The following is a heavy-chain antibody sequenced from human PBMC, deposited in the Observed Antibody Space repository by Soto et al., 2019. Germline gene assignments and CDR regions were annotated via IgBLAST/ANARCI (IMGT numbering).Heavy chain of an antibody. Sequence: SETLSLTCLVSGFPISSPYSWGWIRQPPGKGLEWIGSISHTGTTSYSPSLTSRVSISVDTSKNQVSLKLTSVTAADTAVYFCARVTMVIRHSDHFGVDVWGHGTTVTVSS. CDR2: ISHTGTT. CDR3: ARVTMVIRHSDHFGVDV. V-gene: IGHV4-38-2*02. D-gene: IGHD4-17*01. J-gene: IGHJ6*02. CDR1: GFPISSPYS.